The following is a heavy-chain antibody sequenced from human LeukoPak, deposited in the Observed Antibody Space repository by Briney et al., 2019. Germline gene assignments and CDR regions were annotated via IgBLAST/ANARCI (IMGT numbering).Heavy chain of an antibody. Sequence: SVKVSCKASGGTFSSYTISWVRQAPGQGLEWMGRIIPILGIANYAQKFQGRVTITADKSTSTAYMELSSLRSEDTAVYYCARLQDDGGNGEFDYWGQGTLVTVSS. V-gene: IGHV1-69*02. CDR2: IIPILGIA. CDR1: GGTFSSYT. J-gene: IGHJ4*02. D-gene: IGHD4-23*01. CDR3: ARLQDDGGNGEFDY.